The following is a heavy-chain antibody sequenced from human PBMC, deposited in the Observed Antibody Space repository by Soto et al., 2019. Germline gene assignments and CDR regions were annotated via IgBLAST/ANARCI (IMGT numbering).Heavy chain of an antibody. CDR1: GYTFTSSG. V-gene: IGHV1-18*01. CDR3: ARDKGPKPARPHLLEETNFAY. Sequence: ASVKVACKASGYTFTSSGISWVRQAPGQGLEWMGWISAYNGNTNYAQKLQGRVTMTTDTSTSTAYMELRSLSSDDTAVYYCARDKGPKPARPHLLEETNFAYWGQGTLVTVSS. CDR2: ISAYNGNT. J-gene: IGHJ4*02. D-gene: IGHD2-15*01.